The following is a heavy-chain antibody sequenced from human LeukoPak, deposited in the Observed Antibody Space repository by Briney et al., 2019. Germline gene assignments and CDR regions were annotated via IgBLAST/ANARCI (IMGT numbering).Heavy chain of an antibody. D-gene: IGHD1-7*01. CDR1: GYTFTTSG. J-gene: IGHJ4*02. CDR3: AGVAGFYWNSDSFDY. V-gene: IGHV1-18*01. Sequence: ASVKVSCKASGYTFTTSGISWVRQAPGQGLEWMGWISAYNGQTNYAQKVQGRVTMTTDTSTKTAYMELRSLGSDDTAVYYCAGVAGFYWNSDSFDYRGQGTQVTVSS. CDR2: ISAYNGQT.